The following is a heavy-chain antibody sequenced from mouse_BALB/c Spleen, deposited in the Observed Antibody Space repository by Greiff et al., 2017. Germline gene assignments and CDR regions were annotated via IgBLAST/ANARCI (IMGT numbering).Heavy chain of an antibody. V-gene: IGHV5-6*01. CDR1: GFTFSSYG. D-gene: IGHD1-1*01. Sequence: EVQVVESGGDLVKPGGSLKLSCAASGFTFSSYGMSWVRQTPDKRLEWVATISSGGSYTYYPDSVKGRFTISRDNAKNTLYLQISSLKSEDTAMYYGARQGYYNDFDYWGQGTSLTVSS. CDR2: ISSGGSYT. J-gene: IGHJ2*02. CDR3: ARQGYYNDFDY.